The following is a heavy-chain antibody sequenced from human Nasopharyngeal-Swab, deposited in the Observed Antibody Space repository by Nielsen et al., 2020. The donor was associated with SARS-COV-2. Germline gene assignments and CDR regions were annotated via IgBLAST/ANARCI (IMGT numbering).Heavy chain of an antibody. D-gene: IGHD3-16*01. Sequence: SETLSLTCAISGDSVSSNNAAWNWIRQSPSRGLEWLGRTYYRSKWYNEYAASVKSRVTINPDTSKNRISLQVNSMTAEDTAVYYCARRQMGAHAFDIWGQGTMVTVSS. CDR2: TYYRSKWYN. CDR3: ARRQMGAHAFDI. V-gene: IGHV6-1*01. CDR1: GDSVSSNNAA. J-gene: IGHJ3*02.